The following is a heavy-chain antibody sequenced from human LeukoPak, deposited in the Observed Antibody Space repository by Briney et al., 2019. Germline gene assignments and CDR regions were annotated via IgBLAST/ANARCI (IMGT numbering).Heavy chain of an antibody. CDR2: ISSSSSYI. Sequence: PGGSLRLSCAASGFTFSSYSMNWVRPAPGKGLEWVSSISSSSSYIYYADSVKGRFTISRDNAKNSLYLQMNSLRAEDTAVYYCARDRGYSSSLDYWGQGTLVTVSS. D-gene: IGHD6-13*01. CDR1: GFTFSSYS. CDR3: ARDRGYSSSLDY. J-gene: IGHJ4*02. V-gene: IGHV3-21*01.